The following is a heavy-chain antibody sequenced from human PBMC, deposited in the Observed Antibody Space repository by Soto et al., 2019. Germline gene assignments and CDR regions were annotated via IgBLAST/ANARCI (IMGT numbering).Heavy chain of an antibody. J-gene: IGHJ4*02. CDR2: IYWDDEK. D-gene: IGHD4-17*01. CDR3: ARRKDYGDYEGLDY. CDR1: GFSLSTGGVG. V-gene: IGHV2-5*02. Sequence: QITLKESGPTLVKPTQTLTLTCTFSGFSLSTGGVGVGWIRQSPGKALGWLPLIYWDDEKGYSPSLKSRLTITKDISKNQVVLTMTNMDPVDTGTYYCARRKDYGDYEGLDYWGQGTLVTVSS.